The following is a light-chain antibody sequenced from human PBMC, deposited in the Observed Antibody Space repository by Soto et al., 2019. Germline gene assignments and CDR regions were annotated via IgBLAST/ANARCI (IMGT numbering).Light chain of an antibody. V-gene: IGLV2-14*01. CDR2: DVS. Sequence: QSALTQPASVSGSPGQSITISCTGTSSDVGGYNYVSWYQQHPGKAPKLMIFDVSNRPSGVSIRFSGSKSGNTASLTISGLQAEDEADYYCSSYTSTGTYVFGTGTKLTVL. CDR3: SSYTSTGTYV. J-gene: IGLJ1*01. CDR1: SSDVGGYNY.